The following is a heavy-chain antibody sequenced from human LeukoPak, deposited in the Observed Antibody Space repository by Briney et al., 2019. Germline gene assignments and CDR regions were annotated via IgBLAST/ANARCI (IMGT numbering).Heavy chain of an antibody. Sequence: GGSLRLSCAATGFTFPGFGMHWVRQARGRGLEFVSAISGDGVYTYYTNSVKGRFTISRDNSKNTLYLQMGSLRADDMAVYSCARSPSLADPIDCWGQGTLVTVSS. CDR1: GFTFPGFG. D-gene: IGHD6-19*01. J-gene: IGHJ4*02. CDR3: ARSPSLADPIDC. CDR2: ISGDGVYT. V-gene: IGHV3-64*01.